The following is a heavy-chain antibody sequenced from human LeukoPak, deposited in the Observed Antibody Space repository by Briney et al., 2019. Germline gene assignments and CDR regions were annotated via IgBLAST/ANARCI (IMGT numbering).Heavy chain of an antibody. Sequence: HPSETLSLTCTVSGGSISSYYWSWIRQPPGKGLEWIGYIYYSGSTNYNPSLKSRVTISVDTSKNQFSLKLSSVTAADTAVYYCARQGYDFWSGYIDYWGQGTLVTVSS. CDR1: GGSISSYY. CDR2: IYYSGST. V-gene: IGHV4-59*08. CDR3: ARQGYDFWSGYIDY. D-gene: IGHD3-3*01. J-gene: IGHJ4*02.